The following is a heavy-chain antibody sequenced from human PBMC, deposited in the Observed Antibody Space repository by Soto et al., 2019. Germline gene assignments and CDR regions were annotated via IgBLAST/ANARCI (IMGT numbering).Heavy chain of an antibody. J-gene: IGHJ3*02. Sequence: GGSLRLSCAASGFTFSSYAMDWVRQAPGKGLEWVAVISYDGSNKYYADSVKGRFTISRDNSKNTLYLQMNSLRAEDTAVYYCARDRVWNPPGSAFDIWGQGTMVTVSS. D-gene: IGHD1-1*01. CDR3: ARDRVWNPPGSAFDI. CDR1: GFTFSSYA. CDR2: ISYDGSNK. V-gene: IGHV3-30-3*01.